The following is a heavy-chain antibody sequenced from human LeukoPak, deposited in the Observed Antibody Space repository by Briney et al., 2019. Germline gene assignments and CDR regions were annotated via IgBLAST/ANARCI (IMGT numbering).Heavy chain of an antibody. V-gene: IGHV4-39*01. Sequence: SETLSLTCTVSGVSISSNSYYWGWIRQPPGKGLEWIGSIYYSGSTYYNPSLKSRVTISVDTSKNQFSLKLSSVTAADTAVYYCARHETAGYYWGQGTLVTVSS. J-gene: IGHJ4*02. D-gene: IGHD6-13*01. CDR2: IYYSGST. CDR3: ARHETAGYY. CDR1: GVSISSNSYY.